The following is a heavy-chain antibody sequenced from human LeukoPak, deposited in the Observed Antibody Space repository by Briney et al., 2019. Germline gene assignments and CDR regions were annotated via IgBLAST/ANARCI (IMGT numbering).Heavy chain of an antibody. D-gene: IGHD3-22*01. V-gene: IGHV4-34*01. CDR3: AARYYYDSSGYPTGDY. CDR2: INHSGST. J-gene: IGHJ4*02. CDR1: GGSFSGYY. Sequence: PSETLSLTCAVYGGSFSGYYWSWIRQPPGKGLEWIGEINHSGSTNYNPSLKSRVTISVDTSKNQFSLKLSSVTAADTAVYYCAARYYYDSSGYPTGDYWGQGTLVTVSS.